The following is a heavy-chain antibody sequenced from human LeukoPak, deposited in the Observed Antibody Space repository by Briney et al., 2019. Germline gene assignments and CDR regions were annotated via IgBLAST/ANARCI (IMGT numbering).Heavy chain of an antibody. CDR3: AKDYGSGIKYLFAY. CDR1: GFTFSSYG. CDR2: ISYDGSNK. Sequence: GGSLRLSCAASGFTFSSYGMHWVRQAPGKGLEWVAVISYDGSNKYYADSVKGRFTISRDNSKNTLYLQMNSLRAEDTAVYYCAKDYGSGIKYLFAYGGQGTLTTVPP. V-gene: IGHV3-30*18. D-gene: IGHD3-10*01. J-gene: IGHJ4*02.